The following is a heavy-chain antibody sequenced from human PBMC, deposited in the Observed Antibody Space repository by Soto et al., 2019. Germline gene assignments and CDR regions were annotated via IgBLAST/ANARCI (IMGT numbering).Heavy chain of an antibody. J-gene: IGHJ3*02. Sequence: GGSLRLSCAASGFTFSSYWMSWVRQAPGKGVEWVANIKQDGSETYYVDSVKGRFTISRDNAKNSLYLQMNSLRAEDTAVYYCARDWVLQRLGVGAFDIWGQGTMVTVSS. CDR2: IKQDGSET. CDR3: ARDWVLQRLGVGAFDI. D-gene: IGHD6-25*01. V-gene: IGHV3-7*03. CDR1: GFTFSSYW.